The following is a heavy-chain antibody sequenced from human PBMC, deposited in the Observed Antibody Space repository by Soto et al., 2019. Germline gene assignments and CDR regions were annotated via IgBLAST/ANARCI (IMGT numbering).Heavy chain of an antibody. CDR2: IYYSGST. CDR1: RGSISSYY. Sequence: SETLSLTCTVSRGSISSYYWSWIRQPPGKGLEWIGYIYYSGSTNYNPSLKSRVTISVDTSKNQFSLKLSSVTAADTAVYYCARVLVVAALFDPWGQGTLVTVSS. J-gene: IGHJ5*02. V-gene: IGHV4-59*01. CDR3: ARVLVVAALFDP. D-gene: IGHD2-15*01.